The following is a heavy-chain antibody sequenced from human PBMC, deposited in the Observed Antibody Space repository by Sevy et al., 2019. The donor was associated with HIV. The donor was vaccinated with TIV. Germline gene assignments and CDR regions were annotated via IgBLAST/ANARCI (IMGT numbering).Heavy chain of an antibody. CDR1: GFTFSSYA. J-gene: IGHJ4*02. Sequence: GGSLRLSCAASGFTFSSYAMSWVRQAPGKGLEWVSAIRGSGGSTYYEDSVKGRFTISRDNSKNTLYLQMNSLRAEDTAVYYCAKASYYYDSSGSFDYWGQGTLVTVSS. CDR2: IRGSGGST. D-gene: IGHD3-22*01. V-gene: IGHV3-23*01. CDR3: AKASYYYDSSGSFDY.